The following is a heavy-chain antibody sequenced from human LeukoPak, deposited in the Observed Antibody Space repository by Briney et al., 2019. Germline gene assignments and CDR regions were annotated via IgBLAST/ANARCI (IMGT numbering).Heavy chain of an antibody. Sequence: SETLSLTCTVTGGSISSGSYYWSWIRQPAGKGLEWIGRFYTSGSTNYNPSLMSRVTISVDTSKNQFSLRLSSVTAADTALYYCARRRDYYGSGSYEDDAFDIWGQGTMVTVSS. V-gene: IGHV4-61*02. D-gene: IGHD3-10*01. CDR2: FYTSGST. CDR3: ARRRDYYGSGSYEDDAFDI. J-gene: IGHJ3*02. CDR1: GGSISSGSYY.